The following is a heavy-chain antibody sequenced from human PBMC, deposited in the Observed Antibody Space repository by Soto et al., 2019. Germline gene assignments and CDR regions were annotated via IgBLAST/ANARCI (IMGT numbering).Heavy chain of an antibody. CDR2: IIPVFGPA. Sequence: QVQLVQSGAEVKKPGSSVKVSCKASGGTLSNYGVSWVRQAPGQGLEWLGGIIPVFGPANYAHKVQGRLTNTADEATSTVCMDVSSLRSDGTAVYYCARGDANKIIVATHCGMDVWGQWTTVTVSS. V-gene: IGHV1-69*12. CDR1: GGTLSNYG. CDR3: ARGDANKIIVATHCGMDV. J-gene: IGHJ6*02. D-gene: IGHD5-12*01.